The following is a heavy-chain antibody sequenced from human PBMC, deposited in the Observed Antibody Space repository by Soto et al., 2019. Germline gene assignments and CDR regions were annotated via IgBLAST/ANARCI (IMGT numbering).Heavy chain of an antibody. CDR3: ARAKVSGIAAALDY. J-gene: IGHJ4*02. CDR2: ISYDGSNK. Sequence: QVQLVESGGGVVQPGRSLRLSCAASGFTFSSYAMHWVRQAPGKGLEWVAVISYDGSNKYYADSVKGRFTISRDNSKNTVYVQMNSLRGEDTAVYYCARAKVSGIAAALDYWGQGTLVTVSS. CDR1: GFTFSSYA. V-gene: IGHV3-30-3*01. D-gene: IGHD6-13*01.